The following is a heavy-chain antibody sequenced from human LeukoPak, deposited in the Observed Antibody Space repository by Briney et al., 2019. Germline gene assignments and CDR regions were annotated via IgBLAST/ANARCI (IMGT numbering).Heavy chain of an antibody. CDR3: ARGQFSYNFDY. CDR1: GGSFSGYY. J-gene: IGHJ4*02. D-gene: IGHD3-10*01. Sequence: PSETLSLTCAVYGGSFSGYYWSWIRQPPGKGLEWIGEINRSGSTNYNPSLKSRVTISVDTSKNQFSLKLSSVTAADTAVYYCARGQFSYNFDYWGQGTLVTVSS. CDR2: INRSGST. V-gene: IGHV4-34*01.